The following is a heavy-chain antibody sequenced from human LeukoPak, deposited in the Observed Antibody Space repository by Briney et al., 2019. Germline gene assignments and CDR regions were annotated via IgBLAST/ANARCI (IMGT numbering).Heavy chain of an antibody. J-gene: IGHJ4*02. CDR1: GLTVSSNY. Sequence: PGGSLRLSCAASGLTVSSNYMSWVRQAPGKGLEWVSVIYSGGDTYYADSVKGRFTISRDNSKSTLYLQMNSLRPEDTAVYYCARAGGSYGNWGQGTLVTVSS. CDR3: ARAGGSYGN. CDR2: IYSGGDT. V-gene: IGHV3-53*01. D-gene: IGHD1-26*01.